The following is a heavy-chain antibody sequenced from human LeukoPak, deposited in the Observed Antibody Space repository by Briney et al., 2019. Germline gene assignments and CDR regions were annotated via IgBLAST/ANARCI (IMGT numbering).Heavy chain of an antibody. CDR1: GYTFTNYY. V-gene: IGHV1-18*04. J-gene: IGHJ5*02. CDR3: ARDPAVLRVDYDFWSGYSPSWFDP. Sequence: ASVKVSCKASGYTFTNYYIHWVRQAPGQGLEWMGWISAYNGNTNYAQKLQGRVTMTTDTSTSTAYMELRSLRSDDTAVYYCARDPAVLRVDYDFWSGYSPSWFDPWGQGTLVTVSS. D-gene: IGHD3-3*01. CDR2: ISAYNGNT.